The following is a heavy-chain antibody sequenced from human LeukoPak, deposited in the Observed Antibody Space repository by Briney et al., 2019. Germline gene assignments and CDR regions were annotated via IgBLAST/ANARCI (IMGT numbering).Heavy chain of an antibody. V-gene: IGHV4-34*01. D-gene: IGHD1-26*01. CDR2: INHSGST. CDR1: GGSFSGYY. J-gene: IGHJ4*02. CDR3: ARFPRFGSYSRGFDY. Sequence: SETLSLTCAVYGGSFSGYYWSWIRQPPGKGLEWIGEINHSGSTNYNPSLKSRVTISVDTSKDQFSLKLSSVTAADTAVYYCARFPRFGSYSRGFDYWGQGTLVTVSS.